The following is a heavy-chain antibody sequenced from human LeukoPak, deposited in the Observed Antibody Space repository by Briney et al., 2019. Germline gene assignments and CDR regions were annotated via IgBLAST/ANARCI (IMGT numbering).Heavy chain of an antibody. J-gene: IGHJ5*02. CDR3: ARDMGPYGGSPGAS. D-gene: IGHD4-23*01. CDR1: GFTFSGSW. Sequence: GGSLTLSCAASGFTFSGSWMQSVRPAPGKGMVWVSRVATGATGPSYPDSVKGRFTISRDNAKNTLYLQMNSLSAEDTAVYFCARDMGPYGGSPGASWGQGTLVTVSS. V-gene: IGHV3-74*01. CDR2: VATGATGP.